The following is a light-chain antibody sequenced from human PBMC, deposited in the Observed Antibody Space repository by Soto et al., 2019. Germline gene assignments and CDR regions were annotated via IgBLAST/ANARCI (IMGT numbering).Light chain of an antibody. CDR3: SSYADSNNYV. J-gene: IGLJ1*01. Sequence: QYALTQPPSASGSPGQSVTISCTGTSSDIGGYNYVSWYQQHPGKAPKLMIYEVSQRPSGVPDRFSGSKSGNTASLTVSGLQADDEADYYCSSYADSNNYVFGTGTKVTVL. CDR2: EVS. CDR1: SSDIGGYNY. V-gene: IGLV2-8*01.